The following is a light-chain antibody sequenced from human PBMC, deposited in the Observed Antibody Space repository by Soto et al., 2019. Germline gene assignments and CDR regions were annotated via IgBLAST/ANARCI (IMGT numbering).Light chain of an antibody. V-gene: IGKV3-11*01. CDR1: QSISAY. Sequence: EIVLTQSPATLSLSPGERATLSCRAGQSISAYLAWYQQKPGQAPRLLIYDASNRASGIPARFSGSGSGTDFNLPISSLEAEDFAVYYCQQRINWPLTFGGGTKIEIK. CDR2: DAS. CDR3: QQRINWPLT. J-gene: IGKJ4*01.